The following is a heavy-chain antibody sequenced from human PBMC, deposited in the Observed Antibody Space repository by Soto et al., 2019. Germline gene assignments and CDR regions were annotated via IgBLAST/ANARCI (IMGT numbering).Heavy chain of an antibody. CDR1: GFTFSSYA. CDR2: ISGSVGST. CDR3: AKDPNYYDSSGPDNAFDI. V-gene: IGHV3-23*01. J-gene: IGHJ3*02. Sequence: GGSLRLSCAASGFTFSSYAMSWVRQAPGKGLEWVSAISGSVGSTYYADSVKGRFTISRDNSKNTLYLQMNSLRAEDTAVYYCAKDPNYYDSSGPDNAFDIWGQGTMVTVSS. D-gene: IGHD3-22*01.